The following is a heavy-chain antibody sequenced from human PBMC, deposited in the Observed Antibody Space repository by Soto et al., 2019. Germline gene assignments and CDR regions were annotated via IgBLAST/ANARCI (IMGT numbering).Heavy chain of an antibody. Sequence: ASVKVACKTSGYTFNIYGINWVRQAPGQGLEWMGWIKPHNGNTKYAQTLQDRLIMTTDTATSTAYMELRSLRSDDTAVYYCARDLDGSGSYYTDYWSQGTLVTVSS. CDR3: ARDLDGSGSYYTDY. V-gene: IGHV1-18*01. CDR1: GYTFNIYG. D-gene: IGHD3-10*01. J-gene: IGHJ4*02. CDR2: IKPHNGNT.